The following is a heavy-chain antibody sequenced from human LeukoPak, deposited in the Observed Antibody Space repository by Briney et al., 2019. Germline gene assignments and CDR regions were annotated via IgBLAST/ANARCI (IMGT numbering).Heavy chain of an antibody. V-gene: IGHV1-46*02. CDR1: GYTFNSYY. Sequence: EASVKVSCKASGYTFNSYYMHWVRQAPGQGLEWMGIINPSGGSTSYAQKFQGRVTMTRDTSTSTVYMELSSLRSEDTAVYYCARDDPGNCSGGSCYSRVGDAFDIWGQGTMVTVSS. D-gene: IGHD2-15*01. CDR3: ARDDPGNCSGGSCYSRVGDAFDI. J-gene: IGHJ3*02. CDR2: INPSGGST.